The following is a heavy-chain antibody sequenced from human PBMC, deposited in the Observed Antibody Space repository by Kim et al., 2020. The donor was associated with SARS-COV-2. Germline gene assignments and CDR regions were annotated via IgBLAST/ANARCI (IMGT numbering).Heavy chain of an antibody. CDR1: GFTFSSYA. Sequence: GGSLRLSCAASGFTFSSYAMSWVRQAPGKGLEWVSAISGSGGSTYYADSVKGRFTISRDNSKNTLYLQMNSLRAEDTAVYYCAKDQSWVDIVVVPAASFDYWGQGTLVTVSS. CDR2: ISGSGGST. V-gene: IGHV3-23*01. J-gene: IGHJ4*02. CDR3: AKDQSWVDIVVVPAASFDY. D-gene: IGHD2-2*03.